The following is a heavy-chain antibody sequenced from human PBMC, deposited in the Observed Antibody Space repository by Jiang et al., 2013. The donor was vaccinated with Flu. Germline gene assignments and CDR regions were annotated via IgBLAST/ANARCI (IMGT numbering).Heavy chain of an antibody. CDR3: AINYDIGDYHDPSFDS. CDR2: ISPHNGDT. CDR1: GYTFTNYG. J-gene: IGHJ5*01. D-gene: IGHD3-16*01. V-gene: IGHV1-18*04. Sequence: EVKRPGASVKVSCKTSGYTFTNYGVNWVRQAPGQGLEWLGWISPHNGDTASAQILQGRLTMTTDTPSSTAYMELGSLRSDDTAIYYCAINYDIGDYHDPSFDSWGQGTLVTVST.